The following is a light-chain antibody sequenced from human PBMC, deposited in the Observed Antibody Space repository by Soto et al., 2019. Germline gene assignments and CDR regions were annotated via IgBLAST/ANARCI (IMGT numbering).Light chain of an antibody. J-gene: IGKJ1*01. CDR1: QSISSW. V-gene: IGKV1-5*03. CDR3: QQYNTYLT. Sequence: DIQMTQSPSTPSSSVGDRVTITCRASQSISSWLAWYQQKPGKAPKLLIYKSSSLESGVPSRFSGSGSGTEFTLTISNLQPYYFATYYCQQYNTYLTCGQGTMVDSK. CDR2: KSS.